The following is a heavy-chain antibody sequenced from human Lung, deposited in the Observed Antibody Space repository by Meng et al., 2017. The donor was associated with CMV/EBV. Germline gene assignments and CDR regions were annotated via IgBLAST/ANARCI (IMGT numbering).Heavy chain of an antibody. J-gene: IGHJ4*02. CDR1: GGSISSTSDF. V-gene: IGHV4-39*07. Sequence: SGGSISSTSDFWGWIRQPPGKGPEWIGSVYYSGKTYNNPSLKSRLTISIDTSKNQFSLKLSSVTAADTAFYYCVRDLGRRVTSYFDRWGQGILVTVSS. D-gene: IGHD3-10*01. CDR2: VYYSGKT. CDR3: VRDLGRRVTSYFDR.